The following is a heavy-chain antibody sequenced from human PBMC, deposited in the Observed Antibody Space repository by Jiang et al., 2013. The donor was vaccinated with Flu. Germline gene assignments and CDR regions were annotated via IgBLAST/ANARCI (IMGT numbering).Heavy chain of an antibody. CDR2: TYYRSKWYI. CDR1: GDSVSSNSVA. D-gene: IGHD6-19*01. Sequence: QTLSLTCAISGDSVSSNSVAWHWIRQSPSRGLEWLGRTYYRSKWYIDYALSVKSRIVINPDTSKNQFSLQLNSVTPEDTAVYYCARDLYSSGWHRGDYWGQGTLVTVSS. CDR3: ARDLYSSGWHRGDY. V-gene: IGHV6-1*01. J-gene: IGHJ4*02.